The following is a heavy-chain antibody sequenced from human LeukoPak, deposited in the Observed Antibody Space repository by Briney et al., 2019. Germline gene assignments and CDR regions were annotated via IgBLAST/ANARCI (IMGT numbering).Heavy chain of an antibody. V-gene: IGHV3-23*01. J-gene: IGHJ4*02. Sequence: GGSLRLSCATSGFTFSSYTMNWVRQAPGKGLEWVSAISGNGGSTYYADSVKGRFTISRDNSKNTLYLQMNSLRAEDTAVYYCAKAYYYGSGNPGNYFDYWGQGTLVTVSS. D-gene: IGHD3-10*01. CDR2: ISGNGGST. CDR3: AKAYYYGSGNPGNYFDY. CDR1: GFTFSSYT.